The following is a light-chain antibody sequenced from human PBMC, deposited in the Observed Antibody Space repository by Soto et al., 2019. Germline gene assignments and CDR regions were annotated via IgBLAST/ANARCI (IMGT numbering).Light chain of an antibody. CDR1: QSVSSNY. Sequence: EIVLTQSPGTLSLSPGERATLSCRASQSVSSNYLAWYQQKPGQAPRLLIYGASSRATGIPDRFSGSGSGTGFTFTISRLEPEDSAIYYCQQYGSSPRTFGQGTKVEIK. J-gene: IGKJ1*01. CDR3: QQYGSSPRT. V-gene: IGKV3-20*01. CDR2: GAS.